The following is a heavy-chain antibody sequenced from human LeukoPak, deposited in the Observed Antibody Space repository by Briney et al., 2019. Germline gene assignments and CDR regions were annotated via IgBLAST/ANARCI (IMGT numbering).Heavy chain of an antibody. CDR1: GYSFTSYW. CDR3: ARHVFHMVRTYHFDY. Sequence: GESLKISCKGSGYSFTSYWVGWVRQMPGKGLEWMGIIYPGDSDTRYSPSFQGQVTMSADKSISTAYLQWNSLKASDTAMYYCARHVFHMVRTYHFDYWGQGTLDTVSS. V-gene: IGHV5-51*01. D-gene: IGHD4/OR15-4a*01. CDR2: IYPGDSDT. J-gene: IGHJ4*02.